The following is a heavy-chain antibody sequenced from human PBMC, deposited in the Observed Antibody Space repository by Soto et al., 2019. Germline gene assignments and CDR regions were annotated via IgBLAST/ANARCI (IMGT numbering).Heavy chain of an antibody. Sequence: SETLSLTCAVSGGSISSSNWWSWVRQPPGKGLEWIGEIYHSGSTNYNPSLKSRVTISVDKSKNQFSLKLSSVTAADTAVYYCARCPGSYYKDLDYWGQGTLVTVYS. J-gene: IGHJ4*02. CDR2: IYHSGST. CDR3: ARCPGSYYKDLDY. V-gene: IGHV4-4*02. CDR1: GGSISSSNW. D-gene: IGHD3-10*02.